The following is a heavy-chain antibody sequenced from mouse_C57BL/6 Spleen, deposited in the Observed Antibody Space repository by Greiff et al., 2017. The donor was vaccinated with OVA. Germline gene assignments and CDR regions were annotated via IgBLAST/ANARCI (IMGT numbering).Heavy chain of an antibody. Sequence: QVQLQQSGAELVKPGASVKISCKASGYAFSSYWMNWVKQRPGKGLEWIGQIYPGDGDTNYNGKFKGKATLTADKSSSTAYMQLSSLTSEDSAVYFCARRATVVQYYFDYWGQGTTLTVSS. D-gene: IGHD1-1*01. CDR1: GYAFSSYW. CDR2: IYPGDGDT. V-gene: IGHV1-80*01. J-gene: IGHJ2*01. CDR3: ARRATVVQYYFDY.